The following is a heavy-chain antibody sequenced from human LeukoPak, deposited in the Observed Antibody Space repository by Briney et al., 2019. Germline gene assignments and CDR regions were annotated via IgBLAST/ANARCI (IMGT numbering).Heavy chain of an antibody. J-gene: IGHJ4*02. D-gene: IGHD7-27*01. CDR2: ISPGGGPT. Sequence: PGGSLRLSCAGSGFPFSIHGMNWVRQAPGKGLEWVSGISPGGGPTYYADSVKGRFTTSRDNAKSSLYLQMNSLRAEDTAVYYCGRGHWGLDYWGQGALVTVSS. CDR1: GFPFSIHG. V-gene: IGHV3-21*01. CDR3: GRGHWGLDY.